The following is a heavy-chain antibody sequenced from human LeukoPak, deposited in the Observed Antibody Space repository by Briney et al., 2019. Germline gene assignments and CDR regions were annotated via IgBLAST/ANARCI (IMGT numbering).Heavy chain of an antibody. D-gene: IGHD2-2*01. Sequence: GSSVNVSCKASGGTFSSYAISWVRQAPGQGLEWMGGIIPIFGTANYAQKFQGRVTITADESTSTAYMELSSLRSEDTAVYYCARRGYCSSTSCYPPTIYGMDVWGQGTTVTVSS. J-gene: IGHJ6*02. CDR2: IIPIFGTA. V-gene: IGHV1-69*01. CDR3: ARRGYCSSTSCYPPTIYGMDV. CDR1: GGTFSSYA.